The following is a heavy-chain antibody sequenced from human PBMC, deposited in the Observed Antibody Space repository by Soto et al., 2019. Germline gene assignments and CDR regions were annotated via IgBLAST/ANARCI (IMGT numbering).Heavy chain of an antibody. CDR3: ARVNSVAGTYYYYGMDV. V-gene: IGHV4-59*01. D-gene: IGHD6-19*01. Sequence: TSETLSLTCTVSGGSISSYYWSWIRQPPGKGLEWIGYIYYSGSTNYNPSLKSRVTISVDTSKNQFSLKLTSVTAADTAVYYCARVNSVAGTYYYYGMDVWGQGTTVTVSS. J-gene: IGHJ6*02. CDR2: IYYSGST. CDR1: GGSISSYY.